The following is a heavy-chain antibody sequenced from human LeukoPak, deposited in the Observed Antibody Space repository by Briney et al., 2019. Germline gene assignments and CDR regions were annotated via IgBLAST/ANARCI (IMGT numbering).Heavy chain of an antibody. CDR3: ARVTGLTGYYSTYFDS. CDR1: GYTFTSYG. CDR2: ISAYNGNT. D-gene: IGHD3-9*01. Sequence: GASVKVSCKASGYTFTSYGISWVRQAPGQGLEWMGWISAYNGNTNYAQKLQGRVTMTTDTSTSTAYMELRSLRSDDTAVYYCARVTGLTGYYSTYFDSWGQGTLVTVSS. V-gene: IGHV1-18*01. J-gene: IGHJ4*02.